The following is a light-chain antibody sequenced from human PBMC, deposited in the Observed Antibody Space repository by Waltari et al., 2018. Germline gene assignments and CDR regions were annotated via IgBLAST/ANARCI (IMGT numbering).Light chain of an antibody. J-gene: IGKJ3*01. CDR3: QHYNSFSALFT. V-gene: IGKV1-5*03. CDR2: KAS. Sequence: DIQMTQSLSTVSASVGDRVTITCRASQSISRWLAWYQQKPGKAPKLLIHKASSLQSGVPSRFSGSGSGTEFTLNITSLQPDDFATYYCQHYNSFSALFTFGPGTQVDIK. CDR1: QSISRW.